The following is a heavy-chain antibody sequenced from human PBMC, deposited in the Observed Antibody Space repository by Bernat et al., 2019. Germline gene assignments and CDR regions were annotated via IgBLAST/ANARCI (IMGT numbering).Heavy chain of an antibody. CDR1: GGFCSGYY. D-gene: IGHD5-18*01. J-gene: IGHJ4*02. Sequence: QVQLQQWGAGLLKPSETLSLSCAAYGGFCSGYYWSGIRQPPGKGLEWIGEINQSGSTNYNPSLKSRVTITVDTTQNQFSLRLSSVTAADAAVYYCARGLGLLKDSYCSSWGQGTLVTVSS. CDR2: INQSGST. CDR3: ARGLGLLKDSYCSS. V-gene: IGHV4-34*01.